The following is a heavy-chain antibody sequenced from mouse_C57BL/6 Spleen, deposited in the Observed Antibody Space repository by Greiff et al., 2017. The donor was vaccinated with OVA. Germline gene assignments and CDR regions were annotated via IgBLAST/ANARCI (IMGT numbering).Heavy chain of an antibody. D-gene: IGHD4-1*01. Sequence: EVKLVESGGGLVKPGGSLKLSCPASGSTFGDFGMHWFRQPPGKGLAWVAYISSGSSTIYYADTVKGRFTISRDNAKNTLFLQMTSLRSEDTAMYYCARTGLDYWGQGTTLTVSS. V-gene: IGHV5-17*01. CDR3: ARTGLDY. CDR2: ISSGSSTI. CDR1: GSTFGDFG. J-gene: IGHJ2*01.